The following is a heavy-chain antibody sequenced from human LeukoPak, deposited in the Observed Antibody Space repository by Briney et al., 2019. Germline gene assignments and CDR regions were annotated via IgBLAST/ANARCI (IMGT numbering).Heavy chain of an antibody. D-gene: IGHD3-3*01. Sequence: PGGSLRLSCAASGFTFSKYGLSWIRQAPGKGLEWVSGISNSGGSTNYADSVKGRFTISRDNSKNTLYLQVNSLRAEDTAVYYCARAGNGYYCDYWGQGALVTVSS. CDR2: ISNSGGST. CDR1: GFTFSKYG. V-gene: IGHV3-23*01. J-gene: IGHJ4*02. CDR3: ARAGNGYYCDY.